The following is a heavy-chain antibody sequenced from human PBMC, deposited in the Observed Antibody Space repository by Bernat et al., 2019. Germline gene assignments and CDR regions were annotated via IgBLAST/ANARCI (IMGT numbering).Heavy chain of an antibody. D-gene: IGHD6-6*01. J-gene: IGHJ4*02. V-gene: IGHV3-33*01. Sequence: QVQLVESGGGVVQPGRSLRLSCAASGFTFSSYGMHWVRQAPGKGLEWVAVIWYDGSNKYYTYAVKGRLTSSGNNSKNSLYQQMNILRAEDTDVYYCARDSSEYSSSKRAPLNYWGQGTLVTVSS. CDR1: GFTFSSYG. CDR2: IWYDGSNK. CDR3: ARDSSEYSSSKRAPLNY.